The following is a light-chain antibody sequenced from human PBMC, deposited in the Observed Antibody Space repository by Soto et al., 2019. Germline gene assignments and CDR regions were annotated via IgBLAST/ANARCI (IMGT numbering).Light chain of an antibody. CDR2: ATS. CDR3: QQSSSLPLT. Sequence: EIQITQSPSFVSSSVGDRVTITCRASQGISNWLAWYQQKPGKAPKLLIYATSNLQGGVPSRFSGSGSGTDFTLTIGSLQPEDSATYYCQQSSSLPLTFGPGTKVDIK. CDR1: QGISNW. J-gene: IGKJ3*01. V-gene: IGKV1-12*01.